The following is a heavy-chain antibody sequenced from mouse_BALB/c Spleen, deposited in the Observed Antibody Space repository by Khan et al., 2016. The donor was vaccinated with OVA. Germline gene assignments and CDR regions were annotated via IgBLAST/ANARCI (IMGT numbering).Heavy chain of an antibody. D-gene: IGHD1-2*01. J-gene: IGHJ3*01. Sequence: QVQLKESGAELARPGASVKLSCKASGYTFTDYYINWVKQRTGQGLEWIGEISPGSGDTYYNEKFKGKATLTADKSSSTAYMQLNSLTSEASAVYCCASRNYFGYTFAYWGQGTLVTVSA. CDR1: GYTFTDYY. CDR2: ISPGSGDT. V-gene: IGHV1-77*01. CDR3: ASRNYFGYTFAY.